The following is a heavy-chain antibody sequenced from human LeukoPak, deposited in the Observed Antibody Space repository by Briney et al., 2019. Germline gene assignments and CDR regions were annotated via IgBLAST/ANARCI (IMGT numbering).Heavy chain of an antibody. V-gene: IGHV3-30*18. D-gene: IGHD3-10*01. CDR1: GFTFSSYG. CDR2: ISYDGSNK. CDR3: AKDMRGVGAFDI. J-gene: IGHJ3*02. Sequence: GRSLRLSCAASGFTFSSYGMHWVRQAPGKGLEWVAVISYDGSNKYYADSVKGRFTISRDNSKNTLYLQMNSLRAEDTAVYYCAKDMRGVGAFDIWGQGTMVTVSS.